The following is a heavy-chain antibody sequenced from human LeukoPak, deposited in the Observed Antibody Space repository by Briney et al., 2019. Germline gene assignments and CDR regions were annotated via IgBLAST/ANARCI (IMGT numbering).Heavy chain of an antibody. D-gene: IGHD5-12*01. CDR2: ISSSSSYI. CDR3: ARDSMGGYDSYFDY. CDR1: GFTFSSYS. J-gene: IGHJ4*02. Sequence: GGSLRLSCAASGFTFSSYSMNWVRQAPGKGLEWVSSISSSSSYIYYADSVKGRFTISRDNAKNSLYLQMNSLRAEDTAVYYCARDSMGGYDSYFDYWGQGTPVTVSS. V-gene: IGHV3-21*01.